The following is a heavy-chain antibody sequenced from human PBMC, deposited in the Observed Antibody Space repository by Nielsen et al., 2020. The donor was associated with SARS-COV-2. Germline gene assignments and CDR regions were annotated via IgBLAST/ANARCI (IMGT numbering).Heavy chain of an antibody. D-gene: IGHD3-3*01. J-gene: IGHJ3*02. CDR1: GFSVSSHD. Sequence: GESLKISCAASGFSVSSHDMNWVRQAPGKGLQWVSAISGSGGSTYYADSVKGRFTISRDNSKNSLYLQMNSLRAEDTAVYYCAIIWSGYTDAFDIWGQGTMVTVSS. CDR2: ISGSGGST. CDR3: AIIWSGYTDAFDI. V-gene: IGHV3-23*01.